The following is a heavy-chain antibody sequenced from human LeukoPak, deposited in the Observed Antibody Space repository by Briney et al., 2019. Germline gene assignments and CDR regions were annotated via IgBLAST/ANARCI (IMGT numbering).Heavy chain of an antibody. CDR1: GGSISSYY. CDR3: ARDTRGAFDI. J-gene: IGHJ3*02. V-gene: IGHV4-59*01. Sequence: PSETLSPTCTVSGGSISSYYWSWIRQPPGKGLEWIGYIYYSGSTNYNPSLKSRVTISVDTSKNQFSLKLSSVTAADTAVYYCARDTRGAFDIWGQGTMVTVSS. CDR2: IYYSGST.